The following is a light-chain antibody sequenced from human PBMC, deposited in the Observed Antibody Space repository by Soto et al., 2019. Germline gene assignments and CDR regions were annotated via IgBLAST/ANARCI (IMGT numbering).Light chain of an antibody. CDR2: GAS. CDR3: QQYGRTPPT. CDR1: QSVTGNY. V-gene: IGKV3-20*01. J-gene: IGKJ1*01. Sequence: VLTQSPGTLSVSPGERVTVTCGASQSVTGNYLAWYQQKPGQAPRLLIYGASYRATGIPDRFSGSGSGTDFSLTISRLEPEDFAVYCCQQYGRTPPTFGQGTKVEMK.